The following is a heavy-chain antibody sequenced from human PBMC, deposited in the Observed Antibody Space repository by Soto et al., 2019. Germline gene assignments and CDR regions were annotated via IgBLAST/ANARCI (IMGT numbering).Heavy chain of an antibody. V-gene: IGHV3-30*18. D-gene: IGHD6-19*01. J-gene: IGHJ5*02. Sequence: QVQLEESGGGVVQPGRSLRLSCKASGFTFTSYGMHWVRQAPGKGLEWVALISYDGSDKRYADSVEGRFTISRDNSKNTVYLQINSLRIEETAMYHCGKFSDIEVPGMGDWVDPWGQGTLVTVTS. CDR3: GKFSDIEVPGMGDWVDP. CDR1: GFTFTSYG. CDR2: ISYDGSDK.